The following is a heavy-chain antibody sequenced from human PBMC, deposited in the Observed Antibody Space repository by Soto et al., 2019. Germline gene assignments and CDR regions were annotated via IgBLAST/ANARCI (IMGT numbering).Heavy chain of an antibody. J-gene: IGHJ3*01. CDR3: ETYGYTYSTYDAFDV. D-gene: IGHD6-13*01. Sequence: ASVKVSCKVSGYTLTELFMHWVRQAPGKGLEWMGGFDPEDGETIYAQKFQGRVTMTEDTSTDTAYMELSSLRSEDTAVYYCETYGYTYSTYDAFDVWGPGTMVTVSS. V-gene: IGHV1-24*01. CDR2: FDPEDGET. CDR1: GYTLTELF.